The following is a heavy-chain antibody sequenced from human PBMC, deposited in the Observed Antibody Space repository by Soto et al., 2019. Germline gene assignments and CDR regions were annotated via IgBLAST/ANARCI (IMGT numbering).Heavy chain of an antibody. D-gene: IGHD3-22*01. CDR2: IVPLFGTP. Sequence: SVKVSCKASGGTFSRYALSWVRQAPGQGPEWMGGIVPLFGTPNYAQKFQGRVTITADESTSTAYMELSSLTSEDTAVYYCARGVYYDSRGYYFFFWGQGTLVTVPQ. V-gene: IGHV1-69*13. CDR1: GGTFSRYA. J-gene: IGHJ4*02. CDR3: ARGVYYDSRGYYFFF.